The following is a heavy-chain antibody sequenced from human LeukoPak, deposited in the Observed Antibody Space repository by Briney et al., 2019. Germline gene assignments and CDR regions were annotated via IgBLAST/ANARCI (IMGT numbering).Heavy chain of an antibody. CDR3: ARDGFFGGLRGVDWFDP. D-gene: IGHD3-10*01. Sequence: SETLSLTCTVSGGSISSYYWSWIRQPPGKGLEWIGYIYYSGSTNYNPSLKSRVTISVDTSRNQFSLKLSSVTAADTAVYYCARDGFFGGLRGVDWFDPWGQGTLVTVSS. CDR1: GGSISSYY. V-gene: IGHV4-59*12. J-gene: IGHJ5*02. CDR2: IYYSGST.